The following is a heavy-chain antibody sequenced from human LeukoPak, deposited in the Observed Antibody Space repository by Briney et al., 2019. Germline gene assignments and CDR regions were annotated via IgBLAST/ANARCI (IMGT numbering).Heavy chain of an antibody. J-gene: IGHJ4*02. V-gene: IGHV3-23*01. CDR1: GFTVSGNY. Sequence: AGGSLRLSCAASGFTVSGNYMTWVRQTPGKGLEWVSTISGSGANTYNADSVKGRFTISRDNSKNTLYLQMNSLKAEDTAVYYCAKDTPRGYNYGYFDYWGQGTLVTVSS. CDR3: AKDTPRGYNYGYFDY. CDR2: ISGSGANT. D-gene: IGHD5-18*01.